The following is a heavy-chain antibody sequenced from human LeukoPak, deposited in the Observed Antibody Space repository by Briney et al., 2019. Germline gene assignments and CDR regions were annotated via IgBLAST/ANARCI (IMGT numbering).Heavy chain of an antibody. Sequence: GGSLRLSCAASGFTFSSYSMNWVRQAPGKGLEWVSSISSSSSYIYYADSVKGRFTISRDNAKNSLYLQMNSLRAEDTAAYYCARESRVIAARPMGFDYWGQGTLVTVSS. V-gene: IGHV3-21*01. D-gene: IGHD6-6*01. CDR1: GFTFSSYS. CDR2: ISSSSSYI. J-gene: IGHJ4*02. CDR3: ARESRVIAARPMGFDY.